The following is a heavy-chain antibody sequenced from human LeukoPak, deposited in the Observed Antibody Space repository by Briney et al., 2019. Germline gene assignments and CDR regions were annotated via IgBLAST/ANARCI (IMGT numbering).Heavy chain of an antibody. CDR2: ISNDGGKT. Sequence: GGSLRLSCAASKFTFGIYAMHWVRQAPGKGLEYVAAISNDGGKTFYANYVKGRFIISRDNYKNTLYLQMGSLRHEDMAVYYCARPMTKVTMLVAFDIWGQGTMVTVSS. CDR1: KFTFGIYA. V-gene: IGHV3-64*01. D-gene: IGHD4-17*01. J-gene: IGHJ3*02. CDR3: ARPMTKVTMLVAFDI.